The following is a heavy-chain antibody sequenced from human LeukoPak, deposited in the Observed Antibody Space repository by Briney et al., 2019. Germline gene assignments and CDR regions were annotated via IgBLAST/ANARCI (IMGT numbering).Heavy chain of an antibody. D-gene: IGHD6-13*01. CDR3: ARVGSSWSRPYHMDV. CDR2: IYYSGST. V-gene: IGHV4-59*11. CDR1: GGSISSHY. J-gene: IGHJ6*03. Sequence: PSETLSLTCTVSGGSISSHYWTWIRQPPGKGLEWIGYIYYSGSTNYNPSLKSRVTISVDTSKIQFSLKLSSVSAADTAVYYCARVGSSWSRPYHMDVWGKGNTVTVSS.